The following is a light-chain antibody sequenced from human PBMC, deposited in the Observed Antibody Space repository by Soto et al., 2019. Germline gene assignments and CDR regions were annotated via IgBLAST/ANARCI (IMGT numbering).Light chain of an antibody. CDR1: SSDVGGYNY. Sequence: QSVLTQPPSASGSPGQSATISCTGTSSDVGGYNYVSWYQQHPGKAPKLMIFEVSKRPSGVPDRFSGSKSGNTASLTVSGLQAEDEAYYYCSSYAGSNNFVVFGGGTKLTVL. CDR3: SSYAGSNNFVV. V-gene: IGLV2-8*01. J-gene: IGLJ2*01. CDR2: EVS.